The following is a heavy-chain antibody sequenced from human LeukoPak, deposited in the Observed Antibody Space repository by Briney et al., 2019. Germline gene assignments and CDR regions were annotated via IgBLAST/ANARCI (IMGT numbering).Heavy chain of an antibody. D-gene: IGHD3-3*01. V-gene: IGHV4-4*07. CDR1: GAAIDNDY. Sequence: SETLSLTCSVSGAAIDNDYWTWIRQPAGKEPEWIGRIYGAGITNYNPSLKSRVTMSMDTSNNQVSLTLKSMTAADTAVYYCARSVAEGDYDFWSGYRGPYFDYWGQGTLVTVSS. CDR2: IYGAGIT. CDR3: ARSVAEGDYDFWSGYRGPYFDY. J-gene: IGHJ4*02.